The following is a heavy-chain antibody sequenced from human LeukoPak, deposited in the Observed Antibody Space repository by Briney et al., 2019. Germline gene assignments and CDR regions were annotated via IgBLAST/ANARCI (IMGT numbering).Heavy chain of an antibody. D-gene: IGHD4/OR15-4a*01. V-gene: IGHV3-21*06. CDR2: ISGSSSYI. J-gene: IGHJ5*02. CDR1: GSTFSTYT. CDR3: VRIPNSANFPNWFDP. Sequence: GESLRLSCAASGSTFSTYTMNWVRQAPGEGLEWVSSISGSSSYIYYADSVKGRFTISRDNAKNSLYLQMNSLRGDDTAVYYCVRIPNSANFPNWFDPWGQGTLVTVSS.